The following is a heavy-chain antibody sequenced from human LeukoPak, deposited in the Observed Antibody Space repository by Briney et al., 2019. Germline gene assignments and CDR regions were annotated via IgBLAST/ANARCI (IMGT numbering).Heavy chain of an antibody. Sequence: GGYLSLNCAGSGFTFSSYAMHRHGQAPGQGLEGLVVISYDGSNKYYADSVKGRFAISRDNSKNTLYLQMNSLRAEDTAVYYRARSPIVVVVAAFDPWGQGTLATVSS. CDR3: ARSPIVVVVAAFDP. CDR2: ISYDGSNK. D-gene: IGHD2-15*01. V-gene: IGHV3-30*09. J-gene: IGHJ5*02. CDR1: GFTFSSYA.